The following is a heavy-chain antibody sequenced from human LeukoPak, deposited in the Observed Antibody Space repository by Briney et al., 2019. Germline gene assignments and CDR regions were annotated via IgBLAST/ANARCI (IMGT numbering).Heavy chain of an antibody. Sequence: ASVKVSCKASGYTFTGYYMHWVRQAPGQGLEWMGWINPNSGGTNYAQKLQGRVTMTTDTSTSTAYMELRSLRSDDTAVYYCARDRRRYCSGGSCYSDYWGQGTLVTVSS. J-gene: IGHJ4*02. CDR2: INPNSGGT. CDR1: GYTFTGYY. V-gene: IGHV1-2*02. CDR3: ARDRRRYCSGGSCYSDY. D-gene: IGHD2-15*01.